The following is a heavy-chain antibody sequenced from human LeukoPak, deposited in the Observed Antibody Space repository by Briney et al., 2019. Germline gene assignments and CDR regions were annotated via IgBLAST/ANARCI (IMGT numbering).Heavy chain of an antibody. Sequence: SETLSLTCTVSGGSISSYYWSWIRQPPGKGLEWIGYIYYSGSTNYNPSLKSRVTISVDTSKSQFSLKLSSVTAADTAVYYCARGRDIVVVPAAILGSYYGMDVWGQGTTVTVSS. CDR3: ARGRDIVVVPAAILGSYYGMDV. CDR1: GGSISSYY. CDR2: IYYSGST. D-gene: IGHD2-2*01. V-gene: IGHV4-59*01. J-gene: IGHJ6*02.